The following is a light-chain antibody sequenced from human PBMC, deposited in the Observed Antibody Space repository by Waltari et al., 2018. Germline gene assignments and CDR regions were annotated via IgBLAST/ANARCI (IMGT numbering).Light chain of an antibody. CDR1: QSVSSY. J-gene: IGKJ4*01. Sequence: EIVLTQSPATLSLSPGERATLSCRPSQSVSSYFAWYQQKPGQAPRLLIYDASHRATGIPARFSGSGSGTDFTLTITTLEPEDFAVYYCQQRANWITFGGGTKVEI. CDR3: QQRANWIT. V-gene: IGKV3-11*01. CDR2: DAS.